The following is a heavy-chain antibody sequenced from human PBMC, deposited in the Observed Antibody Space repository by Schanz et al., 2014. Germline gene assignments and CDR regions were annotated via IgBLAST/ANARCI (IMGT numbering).Heavy chain of an antibody. J-gene: IGHJ4*02. V-gene: IGHV3-23*04. CDR3: AKAGSGWSTAGYYY. Sequence: VQLVESGGGVAQPGRSLRLSCAASGFTFRSYGMHWVRQAPGKGLEWVSGMSGSGSTADYADSVKGRFTISRDNSRKTLYLQMNSLRADDTAVYYCAKAGSGWSTAGYYYWGQGTLXAVSS. CDR1: GFTFRSYG. D-gene: IGHD6-19*01. CDR2: MSGSGSTA.